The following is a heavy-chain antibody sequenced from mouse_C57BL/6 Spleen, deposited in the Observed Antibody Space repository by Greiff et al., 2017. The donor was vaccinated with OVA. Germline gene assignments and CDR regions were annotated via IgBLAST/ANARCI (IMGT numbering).Heavy chain of an antibody. D-gene: IGHD1-1*01. CDR1: GYTFTDYN. CDR2: INPNNGGT. J-gene: IGHJ1*03. Sequence: VQLQQSGPELVKPGASVKIPCKASGYTFTDYNMDWVKQSHGKSLEWIGDINPNNGGTIYNQKFKGKATLTVDKSSSTAYMELRSLTSEDTAVYYCARPITTVPDWYFDVWGTGTTVTVSS. V-gene: IGHV1-18*01. CDR3: ARPITTVPDWYFDV.